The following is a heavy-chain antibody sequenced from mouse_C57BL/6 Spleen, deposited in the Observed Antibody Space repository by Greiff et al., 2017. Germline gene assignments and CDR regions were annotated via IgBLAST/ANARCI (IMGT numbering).Heavy chain of an antibody. V-gene: IGHV1-81*01. CDR3: ARRDDGFSYWYCDV. CDR2: IYPRSGNT. D-gene: IGHD1-1*01. J-gene: IGHJ1*03. Sequence: QVQLKESGAELARPGASVKLSCKASGYTFTSYGISWVKQRTGQGLEWIGEIYPRSGNTYYNEKFKGKATLTADKSSSTAYMELRSLTSEDSAVYFCARRDDGFSYWYCDVWGTGTTVTVSS. CDR1: GYTFTSYG.